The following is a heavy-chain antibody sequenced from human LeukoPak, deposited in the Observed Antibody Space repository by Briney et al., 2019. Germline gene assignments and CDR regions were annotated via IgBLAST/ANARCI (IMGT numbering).Heavy chain of an antibody. CDR1: GLTLSNFW. V-gene: IGHV3-7*03. Sequence: GSLRLSCVASGLTLSNFWMTWVRQAPGEGLEWVATINQDGGEKYYVDSVKGRFIISRDNAKNSVYLQMDSLRAEETAVYSCVRGHLWLENWGQGTLVTVSS. CDR3: VRGHLWLEN. J-gene: IGHJ4*02. D-gene: IGHD3-3*02. CDR2: INQDGGEK.